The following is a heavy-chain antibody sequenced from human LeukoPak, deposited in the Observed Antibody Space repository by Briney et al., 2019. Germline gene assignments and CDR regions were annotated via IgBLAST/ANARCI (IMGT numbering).Heavy chain of an antibody. D-gene: IGHD6-13*01. CDR3: ARMAPGIAAAGYFDP. J-gene: IGHJ5*02. CDR2: ISYDGRQK. CDR1: GFTFSEYA. Sequence: GRSLRLSCAASGFTFSEYAMHWVRQAPGKGLEWVAVISYDGRQKYYGDSVKGRFTISRDNAKNSLYLQMNSLRAEDTAVYYCARMAPGIAAAGYFDPWGQGTLVTVSS. V-gene: IGHV3-30-3*01.